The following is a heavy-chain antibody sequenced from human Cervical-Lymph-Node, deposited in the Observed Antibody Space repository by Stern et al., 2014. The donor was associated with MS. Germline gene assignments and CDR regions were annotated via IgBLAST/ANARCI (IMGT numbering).Heavy chain of an antibody. J-gene: IGHJ5*02. CDR1: GDSFTSYY. CDR3: ARTRYSSSWYTFDP. V-gene: IGHV5-51*03. D-gene: IGHD6-13*01. CDR2: IQPGDSET. Sequence: EVQLVESGAEVKKPGESLKISCTGSGDSFTSYYILWVRHVPGKGMEWMGIIQPGDSETRYSPSFQGQVTISADKSINTAYLQWRSLKASDTAMYYCARTRYSSSWYTFDPWGQGTLVTVSS.